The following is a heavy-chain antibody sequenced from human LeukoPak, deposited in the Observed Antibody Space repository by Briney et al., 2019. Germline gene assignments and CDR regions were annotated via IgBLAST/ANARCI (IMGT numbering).Heavy chain of an antibody. CDR3: AREAGNDALDI. V-gene: IGHV1-2*02. J-gene: IGHJ3*02. Sequence: GASVKVSCKASGYTFITYYIHWVRQAPGQGLEWMGWINPNSGDTNYAQKFQGRVTMTRDTSISTAYMELRWMRSDDPAVYYCAREAGNDALDIWGQGTVATVSS. D-gene: IGHD1-1*01. CDR2: INPNSGDT. CDR1: GYTFITYY.